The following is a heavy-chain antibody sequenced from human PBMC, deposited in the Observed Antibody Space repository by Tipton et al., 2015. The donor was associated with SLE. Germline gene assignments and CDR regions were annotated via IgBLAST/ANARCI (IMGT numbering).Heavy chain of an antibody. V-gene: IGHV3-9*01. D-gene: IGHD3-3*01. CDR1: GFTFDDYA. CDR3: AKDLTIFGVFTAFDV. J-gene: IGHJ3*01. CDR2: ISWNSGTI. Sequence: SLRLSCAASGFTFDDYAMHWVRQAPGKGLEWVSGISWNSGTIDYADSMKGRFTISRDNAKNSLSLQMNSLRPEDTALYYCAKDLTIFGVFTAFDVWGQGTMVTVSS.